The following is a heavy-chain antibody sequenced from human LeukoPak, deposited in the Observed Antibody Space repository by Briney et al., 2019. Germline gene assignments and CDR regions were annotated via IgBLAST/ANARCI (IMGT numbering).Heavy chain of an antibody. Sequence: GGSLRLSCAASGFTVSSNYMSWVRQAPGKGLEWVSVIYSDDSTYYADSVKGRFTISRDNSRNMLYLQMNSLRAEDTAVYYCATTMVRGVIVYPYYFDYWGQGTLVTVSS. CDR2: IYSDDST. J-gene: IGHJ4*02. CDR1: GFTVSSNY. D-gene: IGHD3-10*01. CDR3: ATTMVRGVIVYPYYFDY. V-gene: IGHV3-53*01.